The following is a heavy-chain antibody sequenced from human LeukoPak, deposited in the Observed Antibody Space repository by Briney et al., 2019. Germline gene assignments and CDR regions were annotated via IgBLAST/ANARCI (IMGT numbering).Heavy chain of an antibody. V-gene: IGHV1-69*04. CDR3: ARSRGKSTVTTLGY. D-gene: IGHD4-17*01. CDR2: IIPILGIA. J-gene: IGHJ4*02. CDR1: GGTFSSYA. Sequence: ASVKVSCKASGGTFSSYAINWVRQAPGQGLEWLGRIIPILGIANYAQKFQGRVTITADKSTSTAYMELSSPRSEDTAVYYCARSRGKSTVTTLGYWGQGTLVTVSS.